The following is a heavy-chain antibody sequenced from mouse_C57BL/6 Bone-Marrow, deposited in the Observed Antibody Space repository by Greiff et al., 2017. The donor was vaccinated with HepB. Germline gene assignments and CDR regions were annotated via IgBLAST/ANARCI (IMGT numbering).Heavy chain of an antibody. CDR2: SRNKANDYTT. V-gene: IGHV7-1*01. CDR1: GFTFSDFY. D-gene: IGHD1-1*01. J-gene: IGHJ1*03. Sequence: DVMLVESGGGLVQSGRSLRLSCATSGFTFSDFYMEWVRQAPGKGLEWIAASRNKANDYTTEYSASVKGRFIVSRDTSQSILYLQMNALRAEDNAIYYCARDYYGSSSYWYFDVWGTGTTVTVSS. CDR3: ARDYYGSSSYWYFDV.